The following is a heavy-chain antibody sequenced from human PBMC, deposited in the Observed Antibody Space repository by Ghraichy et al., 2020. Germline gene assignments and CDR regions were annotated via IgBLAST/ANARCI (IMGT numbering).Heavy chain of an antibody. V-gene: IGHV3-7*03. J-gene: IGHJ4*02. Sequence: LSLTCAASGFTFSTSWMNWIRQAPGKGLEWVASMNPDGNERYYVDSVRGRFTISRDNARNSLYLQMNSLRAADTAIYYCARDVGGSAFDYWGQGTLLT. CDR1: GFTFSTSW. CDR3: ARDVGGSAFDY. CDR2: MNPDGNER. D-gene: IGHD3-16*01.